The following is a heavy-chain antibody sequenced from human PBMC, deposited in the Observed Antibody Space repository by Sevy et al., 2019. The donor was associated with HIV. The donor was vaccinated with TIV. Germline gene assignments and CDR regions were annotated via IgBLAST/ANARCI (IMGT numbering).Heavy chain of an antibody. CDR2: ISYDGSSE. CDR1: AFTFSAHA. J-gene: IGHJ4*02. Sequence: EGSLRLSCAASAFTFSAHAMHWVRQAPGKGLEWVAVISYDGSSEYYADSVKGRFTISRDNSKNTLYLQMNGLRHDDTAVYYCARDAGYSTVWYPDYWGQGTLVTVSS. CDR3: ARDAGYSTVWYPDY. V-gene: IGHV3-30*03. D-gene: IGHD6-19*01.